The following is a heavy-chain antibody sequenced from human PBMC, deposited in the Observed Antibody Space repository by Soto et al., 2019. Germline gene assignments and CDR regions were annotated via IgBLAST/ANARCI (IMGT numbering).Heavy chain of an antibody. CDR2: INPNSGGT. J-gene: IGHJ6*02. V-gene: IGHV1-2*04. Sequence: QVQLVQSGAEVKKPGASVKVSCKASGYTFTGYYMHWVRQAPGQGLEWMGGINPNSGGTNYAQKFQGWVTMTRDTSISTAYMELSRLRSDDTAVYYCARGGDNWNYDLYYYYGMDVWGQGTTVTVSS. CDR3: ARGGDNWNYDLYYYYGMDV. D-gene: IGHD1-7*01. CDR1: GYTFTGYY.